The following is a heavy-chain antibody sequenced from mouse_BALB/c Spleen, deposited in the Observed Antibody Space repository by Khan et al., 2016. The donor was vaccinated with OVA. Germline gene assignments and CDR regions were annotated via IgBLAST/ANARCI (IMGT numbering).Heavy chain of an antibody. Sequence: QIQLVQSGPELKKPGETVRISCKASGYTFTTAGIQWVQKMPGKGLEWIGWINTHSGVPKYAEDFKGRFAFSMEISVTTAYLQITNLKNEDTATXFSAGGGTAYYISDGGGMVTGGQGISVIVSS. CDR3: AGGGTAYYISDGGGMVT. V-gene: IGHV9-4*02. CDR1: GYTFTTAG. CDR2: INTHSGVP. D-gene: IGHD2-12*01. J-gene: IGHJ4*01.